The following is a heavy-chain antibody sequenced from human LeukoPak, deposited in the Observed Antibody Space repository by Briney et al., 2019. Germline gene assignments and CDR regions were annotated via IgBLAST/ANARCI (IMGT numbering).Heavy chain of an antibody. J-gene: IGHJ4*02. D-gene: IGHD3-10*01. CDR3: ARGSLWFGERIY. CDR1: GFTFSSYW. V-gene: IGHV3-23*01. Sequence: PGGSLRLSCAASGFTFSSYWMSWVRQTPGKGLEWVAATSSSDAGTYHADSVRGRFTISRDNSKNTLYLQMNSLRAEDTAVYYCARGSLWFGERIYWGQGTLVTVSS. CDR2: TSSSDAGT.